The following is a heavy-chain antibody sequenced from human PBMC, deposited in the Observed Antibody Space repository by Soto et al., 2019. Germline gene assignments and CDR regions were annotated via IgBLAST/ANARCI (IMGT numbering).Heavy chain of an antibody. CDR2: IYYSGST. Sequence: QVQLQESGPGLVKPSETLSLTCTVSGDSINTYYWSWIRQPPGKGLEWIGYIYYSGSTHYNPSLKGRVPISLDTSKNQFSLKLSSVTAADTAMYYCARHTRSWPYNWFDPGAREPWSPSPQ. J-gene: IGHJ5*02. CDR1: GDSINTYY. CDR3: ARHTRSWPYNWFDP. D-gene: IGHD6-13*01. V-gene: IGHV4-59*01.